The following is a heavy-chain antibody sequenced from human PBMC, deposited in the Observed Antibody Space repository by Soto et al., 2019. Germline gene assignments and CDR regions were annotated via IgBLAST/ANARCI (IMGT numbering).Heavy chain of an antibody. Sequence: QVQLVESGGGVVQPGRSLRLSCAASGFTFSSYGMHWVRQAPGNGLEWVAVISYDGSNKYYADSVKGRFTISRDNSKNTLYQQMNSLRAEDTAVYYCAKDRRAGYSGSGSYYIYRGYFDYWGQGTLVTVSS. D-gene: IGHD3-10*01. CDR3: AKDRRAGYSGSGSYYIYRGYFDY. CDR1: GFTFSSYG. J-gene: IGHJ4*02. CDR2: ISYDGSNK. V-gene: IGHV3-30*18.